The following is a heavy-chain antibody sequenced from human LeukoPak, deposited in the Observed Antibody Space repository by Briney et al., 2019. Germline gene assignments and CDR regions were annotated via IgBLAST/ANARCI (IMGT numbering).Heavy chain of an antibody. V-gene: IGHV3-23*01. CDR2: ISGGGGST. J-gene: IGHJ4*02. D-gene: IGHD1-26*01. CDR3: AYQKSGHAAFFDY. Sequence: GGSLRLSCAASGFTFSSYAMSWVRQAPGKGLEWVSAISGGGGSTYFADSVKGRFTISRDNSKNTLYLQMNSLRAEDTAVYYCAYQKSGHAAFFDYWGQGTLVTVSS. CDR1: GFTFSSYA.